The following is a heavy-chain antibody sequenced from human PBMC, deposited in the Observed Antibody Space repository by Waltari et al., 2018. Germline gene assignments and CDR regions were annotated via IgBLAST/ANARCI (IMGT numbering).Heavy chain of an antibody. J-gene: IGHJ6*02. CDR2: ISYDGSNK. D-gene: IGHD3-10*01. CDR1: GFTFSSYA. V-gene: IGHV3-30*01. CDR3: ARDHGYYGSGSYQGDYYYGMDV. Sequence: QVQLVESGGGVVQPGRSLRLSCAASGFTFSSYAMHWVRQAPGKGLAWVAVISYDGSNKYYADSVKGRFTISRDNSKNTLYLQMNSLRAEDTAVYYCARDHGYYGSGSYQGDYYYGMDVWGQGTTVTVSS.